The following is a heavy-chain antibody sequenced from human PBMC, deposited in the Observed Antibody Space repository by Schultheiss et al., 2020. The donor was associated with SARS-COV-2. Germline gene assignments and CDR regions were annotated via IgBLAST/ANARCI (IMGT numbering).Heavy chain of an antibody. CDR3: AKKHGSGSPYFDY. CDR1: GFTFTNYG. Sequence: GGSLRLSCAASGFTFTNYGMHWVRQAPGKGLEWVANIKQDGSEKYYVDSVKGRFTISRDNAKNSLYLQMNSLRAEDTAIYYCAKKHGSGSPYFDYWGQGTLVTVSS. J-gene: IGHJ4*02. D-gene: IGHD3-10*01. CDR2: IKQDGSEK. V-gene: IGHV3-7*03.